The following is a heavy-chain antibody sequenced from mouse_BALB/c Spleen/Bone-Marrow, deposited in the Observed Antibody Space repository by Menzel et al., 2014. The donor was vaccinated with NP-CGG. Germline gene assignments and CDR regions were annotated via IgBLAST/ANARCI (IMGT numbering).Heavy chain of an antibody. V-gene: IGHV5-6-3*01. CDR2: INSNGGST. J-gene: IGHJ3*01. CDR3: ARDLAY. Sequence: EVKLVESGGGLVQPGGSLKLSCAASGFTFSSYGMSWVRQTPDKRLELVATINSNGGSTYYPGSVKGRFTISRDNAKNTLYLQMSSLKSEDTAMYYCARDLAYWGQGTLVTVSA. CDR1: GFTFSSYG.